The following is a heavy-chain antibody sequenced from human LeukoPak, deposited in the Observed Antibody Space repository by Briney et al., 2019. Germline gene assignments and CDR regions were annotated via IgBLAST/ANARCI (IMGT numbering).Heavy chain of an antibody. Sequence: GGSLRLSCAASGLTFRSYGMHWVRQAPGKGLEWVAFIWYDGSNKYYADSVKGRFTISRDNSRNTLFLQTNSLRVEDTAVYYCATDRATQYFDYWGQGTLVSVPS. CDR3: ATDRATQYFDY. CDR1: GLTFRSYG. CDR2: IWYDGSNK. D-gene: IGHD5-12*01. J-gene: IGHJ4*02. V-gene: IGHV3-30*02.